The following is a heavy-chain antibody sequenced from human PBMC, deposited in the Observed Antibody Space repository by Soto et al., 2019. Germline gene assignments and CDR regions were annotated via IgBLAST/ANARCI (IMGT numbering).Heavy chain of an antibody. V-gene: IGHV1-3*01. Sequence: ASVKVSCKASGYTFTGYAIHWVRQAPGQGLEWMGWINVGNGNTGYSRKFQGRVTNVRDMSASTAYIEVTSLTSEDTAIYYCAREGANYTTLEHWGQGTLVTVSS. D-gene: IGHD1-1*01. CDR1: GYTFTGYA. CDR2: INVGNGNT. J-gene: IGHJ1*01. CDR3: AREGANYTTLEH.